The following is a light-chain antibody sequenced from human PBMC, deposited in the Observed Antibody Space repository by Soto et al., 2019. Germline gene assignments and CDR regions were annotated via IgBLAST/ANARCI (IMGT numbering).Light chain of an antibody. J-gene: IGKJ1*01. CDR2: GAS. V-gene: IGKV3-20*01. Sequence: EIVMTQSPATLSVSPGERTTLSCRASQRVNINLAWYQQKPGQAPRLLIYGASTRATGIPDRFSGSGSGTDFTLTISRLEPEDFAVYYCQQYGSSGTFGQGTKVDIK. CDR1: QRVNIN. CDR3: QQYGSSGT.